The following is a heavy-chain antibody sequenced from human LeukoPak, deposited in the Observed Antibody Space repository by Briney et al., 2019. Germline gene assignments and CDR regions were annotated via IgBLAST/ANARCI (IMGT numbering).Heavy chain of an antibody. CDR2: IYYSGST. D-gene: IGHD3-3*01. CDR1: GGSISSSSYY. J-gene: IGHJ4*02. V-gene: IGHV4-39*01. Sequence: PSETLSLTCTVSGGSISSSSYYWGWIRQPPGKGLEWIGSIYYSGSTYYNPSLKSRVTISVDTSKNQFSLKLSSVTAADTAVYYCASQHRKFLEWLLYEGYFDYWGQGTLVTVSS. CDR3: ASQHRKFLEWLLYEGYFDY.